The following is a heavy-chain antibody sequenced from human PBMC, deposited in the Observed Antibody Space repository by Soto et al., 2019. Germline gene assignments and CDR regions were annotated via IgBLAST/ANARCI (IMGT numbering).Heavy chain of an antibody. Sequence: GALRLSCASSGVTLSMSAVNWVRQAPGKGLEWVSYISDSGDRTYYADSVKGRFTISRDRSKNTVSLQMDSLRAEDTAVYYCAKDRGIIVKAGDAFDVWGKGTKLTVSS. CDR1: GVTLSMSA. J-gene: IGHJ3*01. D-gene: IGHD3-16*02. CDR3: AKDRGIIVKAGDAFDV. V-gene: IGHV3-23*01. CDR2: ISDSGDRT.